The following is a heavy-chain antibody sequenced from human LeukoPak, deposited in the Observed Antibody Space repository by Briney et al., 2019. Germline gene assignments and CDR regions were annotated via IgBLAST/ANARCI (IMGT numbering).Heavy chain of an antibody. CDR2: ISASRNSI. D-gene: IGHD3-10*01. CDR3: ARDRITMVRGASGYFDY. V-gene: IGHV3-48*04. J-gene: IGHJ4*02. Sequence: PGGSLRLSCVVSGFTFNNYGMNWVRQAPGKGLDWVSYISASRNSISYADSVKGRFTISRDNAKNSLYLQMNSLRAEDTAVYYCARDRITMVRGASGYFDYWGQGTLVTVSS. CDR1: GFTFNNYG.